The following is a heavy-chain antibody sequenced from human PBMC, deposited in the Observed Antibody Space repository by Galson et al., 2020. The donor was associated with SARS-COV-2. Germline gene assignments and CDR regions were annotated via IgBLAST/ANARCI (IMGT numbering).Heavy chain of an antibody. D-gene: IGHD3-3*01. Sequence: GESLKSSWAASGFTFSNARMSWVRQAPGEGLEWVGRTKNKTDGGTTDYAAPVKGRFTIPRDDSKNTLYLQMNSLKTEDTAVYYCTTEARDLYDFWSGYYFRGPGASGGAFGPWGQGTLVTVSS. CDR2: TKNKTDGGTT. CDR3: TTEARDLYDFWSGYYFRGPGASGGAFGP. J-gene: IGHJ5*02. CDR1: GFTFSNAR. V-gene: IGHV3-15*01.